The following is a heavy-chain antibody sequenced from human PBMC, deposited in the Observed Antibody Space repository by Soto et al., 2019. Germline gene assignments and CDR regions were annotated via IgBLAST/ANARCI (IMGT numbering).Heavy chain of an antibody. CDR3: AHSRYSGYDNWFDP. CDR1: GFSLSTSGVG. D-gene: IGHD5-12*01. CDR2: IYWNDDK. J-gene: IGHJ5*02. V-gene: IGHV2-5*01. Sequence: QITLKESGPTLVKPTQTLTLTCTFSGFSLSTSGVGVGWIRQPPGKALEWLALIYWNDDKRYSPSLKSRLTITKDTSKNQVVLTMTNMDPVDTATYYCAHSRYSGYDNWFDPWGQGTLVTVSS.